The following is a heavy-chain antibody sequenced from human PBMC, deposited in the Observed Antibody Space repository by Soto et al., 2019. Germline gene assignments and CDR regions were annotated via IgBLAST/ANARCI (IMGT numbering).Heavy chain of an antibody. Sequence: GGSLRLSCETSGFTFSNYGMTWVRQAPGKGLEWVANIKKDGSQKNFVDSVKGRFTISRDNAKNSLYLQMDSLRVEDTAIYYCVKEIASAQWGQGTLVTVSS. D-gene: IGHD6-25*01. J-gene: IGHJ4*02. CDR2: IKKDGSQK. CDR3: VKEIASAQ. CDR1: GFTFSNYG. V-gene: IGHV3-7*01.